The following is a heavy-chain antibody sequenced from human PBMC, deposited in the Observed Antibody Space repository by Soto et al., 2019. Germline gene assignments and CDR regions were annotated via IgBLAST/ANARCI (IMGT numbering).Heavy chain of an antibody. Sequence: SETLSLTCTVSGGSITNYYWSWIRQPPGKGLEWIGYIYYSGSTNYNPSLRSRVTISVDTSKNQFSLNLSSVTAADTAVYYCARDRGYSNWFDPWGQGTLVTVSS. J-gene: IGHJ5*02. V-gene: IGHV4-59*01. CDR1: GGSITNYY. D-gene: IGHD5-18*01. CDR2: IYYSGST. CDR3: ARDRGYSNWFDP.